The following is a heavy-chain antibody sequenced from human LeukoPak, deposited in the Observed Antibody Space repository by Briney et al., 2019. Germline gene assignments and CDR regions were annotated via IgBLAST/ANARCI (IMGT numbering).Heavy chain of an antibody. D-gene: IGHD4-23*01. CDR2: LYHRGST. CDR3: ARAPTAGGNGAFDI. Sequence: SETLSLTCSVSGYSISIGYDWGWIRQPPGKGLEWIGSLYHRGSTYYNPSLKSRVTISIDTSKNHSSLKLNSVTAAGTALYYCARAPTAGGNGAFDIWGHGTKVTVSS. V-gene: IGHV4-38-2*02. CDR1: GYSISIGYD. J-gene: IGHJ3*02.